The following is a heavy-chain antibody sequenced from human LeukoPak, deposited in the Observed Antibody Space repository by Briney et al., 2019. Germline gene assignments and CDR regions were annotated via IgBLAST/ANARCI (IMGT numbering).Heavy chain of an antibody. Sequence: GASVKVSCKASGGTFSSYAISWVRQAPGQGLEWMGRIIPILGIANYAQKFQGRVTITADKSTSTAYMELSSLRSEDTAVYYCARGGIAAAGTPYYGMDVWGKGPRSPSPQ. D-gene: IGHD6-13*01. J-gene: IGHJ6*01. CDR3: ARGGIAAAGTPYYGMDV. CDR1: GGTFSSYA. CDR2: IIPILGIA. V-gene: IGHV1-69*04.